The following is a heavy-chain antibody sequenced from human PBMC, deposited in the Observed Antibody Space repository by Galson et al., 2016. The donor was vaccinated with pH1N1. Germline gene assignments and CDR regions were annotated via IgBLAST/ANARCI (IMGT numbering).Heavy chain of an antibody. Sequence: SVKVSCKASGYTFISNAIHWVRQAPGQRLEWMGWINVGNGNRKYSQKFQGRVTITRDTSASTAYMELSSLKSEDTAVYYCARRLVRRFDYWGQGTLVTVSS. CDR1: GYTFISNA. CDR3: ARRLVRRFDY. CDR2: INVGNGNR. V-gene: IGHV1-3*01. D-gene: IGHD6-19*01. J-gene: IGHJ4*02.